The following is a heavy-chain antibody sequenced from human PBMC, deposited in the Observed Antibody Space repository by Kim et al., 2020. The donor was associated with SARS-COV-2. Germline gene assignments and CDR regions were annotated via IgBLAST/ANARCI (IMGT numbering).Heavy chain of an antibody. J-gene: IGHJ4*02. D-gene: IGHD1-7*01. CDR3: VRDRELNY. V-gene: IGHV4-34*13. CDR2: SRGT. Sequence: SRGTTTNPSLKPRVTISEVTSRNQFSLRLNSVTAADTAVYYCVRDRELNYWGQGILVTVFS.